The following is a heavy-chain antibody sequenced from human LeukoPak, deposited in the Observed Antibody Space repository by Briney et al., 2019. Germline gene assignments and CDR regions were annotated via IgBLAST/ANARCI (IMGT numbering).Heavy chain of an antibody. CDR2: INHSGST. J-gene: IGHJ4*02. Sequence: PSETLSLTCAVYGGSFSGYYWSWIRQPPGKGLEWIGEINHSGSTNYNPSLKSRVTISVDTSKNQFSLKLSSATAADTAVYYCARPRGQWLPYYDYWGQGTLVTVSS. CDR1: GGSFSGYY. CDR3: ARPRGQWLPYYDY. V-gene: IGHV4-34*01. D-gene: IGHD6-19*01.